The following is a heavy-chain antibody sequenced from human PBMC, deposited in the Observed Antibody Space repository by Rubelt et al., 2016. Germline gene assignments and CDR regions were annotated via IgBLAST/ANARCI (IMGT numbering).Heavy chain of an antibody. CDR1: GFTFSSYA. D-gene: IGHD6-19*01. V-gene: IGHV3-23*01. J-gene: IGHJ5*02. CDR3: AKARPGSTGWLNWFDP. Sequence: EVQLLESGGGLVQPGGSLRLSCAASGFTFSSYAMSWVRQAPGKGLEWVSAISGSGGSTYYADSVRGRFTISRDNSKNTLYLQVTSLRAEDTAVYYCAKARPGSTGWLNWFDPWGQGTLVTVSS. CDR2: ISGSGGST.